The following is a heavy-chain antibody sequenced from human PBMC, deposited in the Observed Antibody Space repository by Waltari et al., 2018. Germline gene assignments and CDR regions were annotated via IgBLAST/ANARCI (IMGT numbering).Heavy chain of an antibody. J-gene: IGHJ4*02. V-gene: IGHV4-34*01. CDR2: INHSGST. CDR3: ARPGSSSWYFDY. Sequence: QVQLQQWGAGLLQPSETLSLTGAVYGWSFSGYYWSWSRQPPGTGLEWIGEINHSGSTNYNPSLKSRVTISVDTSKNQFSLKLSSVTAADTAVYYCARPGSSSWYFDYWGQGTLVTVSS. D-gene: IGHD2-2*01. CDR1: GWSFSGYY.